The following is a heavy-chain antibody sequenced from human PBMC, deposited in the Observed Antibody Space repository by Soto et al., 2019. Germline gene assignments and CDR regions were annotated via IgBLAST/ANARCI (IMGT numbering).Heavy chain of an antibody. Sequence: PGESLKISCQASGYSFASYWIGWVRQMPGKGLEWMGIIYPGDSDIRYDPSFQGQVTISADKSISTAYLQWGSLKASDTAMYYCARLDMYDFYFDDWGRGTLVTVSS. CDR2: IYPGDSDI. CDR3: ARLDMYDFYFDD. D-gene: IGHD3-16*01. J-gene: IGHJ4*02. CDR1: GYSFASYW. V-gene: IGHV5-51*01.